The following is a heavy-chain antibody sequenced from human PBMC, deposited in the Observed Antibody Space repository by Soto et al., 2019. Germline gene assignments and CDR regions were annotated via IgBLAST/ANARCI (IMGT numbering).Heavy chain of an antibody. D-gene: IGHD6-6*01. CDR1: GYTFTSYD. J-gene: IGHJ5*02. Sequence: QVQLVQSGAEVKKPGASVKVSCKASGYTFTSYDINWVRQATGQGLEWMGWMNPNSGNTGYAQKFQGRVTMTRNTSISTADMELSSLRSEDTAVYYCAAQYSSSSWWFDPWVQGTLVTVSS. CDR2: MNPNSGNT. CDR3: AAQYSSSSWWFDP. V-gene: IGHV1-8*01.